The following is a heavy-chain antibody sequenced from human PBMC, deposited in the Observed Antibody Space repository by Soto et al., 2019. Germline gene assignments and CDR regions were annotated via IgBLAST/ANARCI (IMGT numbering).Heavy chain of an antibody. CDR2: ISGSGGST. J-gene: IGHJ4*02. V-gene: IGHV3-23*01. CDR1: GFTFSSYA. D-gene: IGHD1-1*01. CDR3: AKSPKKNTIKIHFDY. Sequence: EVQLLESGGGLVQPGGSLRLSCAASGFTFSSYAMSWVRQAPGKGLEWVSAISGSGGSTYYADSVKGRFTISRDNSKNTLDLQMNSLRAEDTAVYYCAKSPKKNTIKIHFDYWGQGTLVTVSS.